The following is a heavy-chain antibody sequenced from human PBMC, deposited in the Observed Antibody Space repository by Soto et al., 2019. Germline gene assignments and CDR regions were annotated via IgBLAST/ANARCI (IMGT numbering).Heavy chain of an antibody. CDR3: AKAISEYYADVDH. CDR2: ISGRGGDT. J-gene: IGHJ4*02. CDR1: GFTLSIYA. Sequence: PEGSLRLSCAASGFTLSIYAMSWVRQAPVKGLEWVSVISGRGGDTYHADSVQGRITISRDNSKNTLYVQMNSLRAEDTAVYYCAKAISEYYADVDHWGQGTRVTVSS. V-gene: IGHV3-23*01. D-gene: IGHD3-22*01.